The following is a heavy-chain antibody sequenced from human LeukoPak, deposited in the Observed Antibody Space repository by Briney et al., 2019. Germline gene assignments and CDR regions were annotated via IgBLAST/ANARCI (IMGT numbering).Heavy chain of an antibody. D-gene: IGHD5-18*01. J-gene: IGHJ4*02. CDR3: AKDPRTDSYGHVDY. CDR1: GFTFSSYW. V-gene: IGHV3-7*03. CDR2: IKQDGSEK. Sequence: GGSLKLSCAASGFTFSSYWMSWVRQAPGKGLEWVANIKQDGSEKYYVDSVKGRFTISRDNAKNSLYLQMNSLRAEDTAVYYCAKDPRTDSYGHVDYWGQGTLVTVSS.